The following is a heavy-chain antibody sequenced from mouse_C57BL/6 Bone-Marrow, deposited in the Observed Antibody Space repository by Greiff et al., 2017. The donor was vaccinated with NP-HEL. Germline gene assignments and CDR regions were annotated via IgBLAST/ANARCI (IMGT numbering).Heavy chain of an antibody. CDR2: ISYDGSN. Sequence: GSGPGLVKPSQSLSLTCSVPGYSITSGYYWNWIRQFPGKKLEWMGYISYDGSNNYNPSLKNRISITRDTSKNQFFLKLNSVTTEDTATYYCARDSKGAYWGQGTLVTVSA. D-gene: IGHD2-5*01. CDR1: GYSITSGYY. CDR3: ARDSKGAY. V-gene: IGHV3-6*01. J-gene: IGHJ3*01.